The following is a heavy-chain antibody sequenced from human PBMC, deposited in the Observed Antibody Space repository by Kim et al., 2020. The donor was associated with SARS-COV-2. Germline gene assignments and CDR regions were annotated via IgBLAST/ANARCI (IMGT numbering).Heavy chain of an antibody. CDR2: INHSGST. Sequence: SETLSHTCAVYGGSFSGYYWSWIRQPPGKGLEWIGEINHSGSTNYNPSLKSRVTISVDTSKNQFSLKLSSVTAADTAVYYCARGKYSSSWYRAFDIWGQGTMVTVSS. V-gene: IGHV4-34*01. D-gene: IGHD6-13*01. CDR3: ARGKYSSSWYRAFDI. CDR1: GGSFSGYY. J-gene: IGHJ3*02.